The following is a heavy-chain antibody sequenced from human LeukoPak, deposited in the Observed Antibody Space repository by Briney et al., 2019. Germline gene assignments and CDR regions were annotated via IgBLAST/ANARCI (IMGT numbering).Heavy chain of an antibody. CDR2: IGGSDGTT. Sequence: GGSLRLSCAASGFTFSSYAMAWVRQSPGKGLEWVSAIGGSDGTTYYSDSVKGRFTISRDNSENTLCLQMNSLRAGDTAVYYCAKRDSSGSYPYYFDSWGQGTLVTVSS. J-gene: IGHJ4*02. V-gene: IGHV3-23*01. CDR1: GFTFSSYA. D-gene: IGHD3-10*01. CDR3: AKRDSSGSYPYYFDS.